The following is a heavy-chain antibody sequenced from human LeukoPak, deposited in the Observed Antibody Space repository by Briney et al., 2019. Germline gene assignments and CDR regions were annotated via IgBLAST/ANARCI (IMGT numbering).Heavy chain of an antibody. CDR3: ARLKLGSGYFDY. V-gene: IGHV4-30-2*01. CDR2: IYHSGTT. Sequence: SETLSLTCTVSGGSISSGGYFWSWIRQPPGKGLEWIGYIYHSGTTYYNPSLKSRVTISVDTSKNQFSLKLSSVTAADTAVYYCARLKLGSGYFDYWGQGTLVTVSS. D-gene: IGHD7-27*01. CDR1: GGSISSGGYF. J-gene: IGHJ4*02.